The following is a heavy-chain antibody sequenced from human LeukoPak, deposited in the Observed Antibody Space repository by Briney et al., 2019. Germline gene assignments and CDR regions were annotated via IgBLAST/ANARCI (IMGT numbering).Heavy chain of an antibody. Sequence: GGSLRLSCAASGFTFSSYGMHWVRQAPGKGLEWVAVISYDGSNKYYTDSVKARFTISRDNSKNTLYLQMNSLRAEDTAVYYCARDYAINWNYVGAFDVWGQGTMVTVSS. V-gene: IGHV3-30*03. CDR3: ARDYAINWNYVGAFDV. CDR1: GFTFSSYG. J-gene: IGHJ3*01. D-gene: IGHD1-7*01. CDR2: ISYDGSNK.